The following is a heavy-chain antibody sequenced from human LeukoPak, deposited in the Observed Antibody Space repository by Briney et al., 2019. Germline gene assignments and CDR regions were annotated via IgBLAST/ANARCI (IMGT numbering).Heavy chain of an antibody. V-gene: IGHV3-23*01. D-gene: IGHD2-15*01. J-gene: IGHJ6*03. CDR3: GRSRRINASLYYYMDV. CDR2: INEYSDHT. Sequence: GGSLRLSCTVSGFSGFTFSRYVLSWVRQAPGKGLEWVSSINEYSDHTYYADSVKGRFTISRDNSKNTVYLLMNSLRTEDTAVYYCGRSRRINASLYYYMDVWGKGTTVTVSS. CDR1: GFSGFTFSRYV.